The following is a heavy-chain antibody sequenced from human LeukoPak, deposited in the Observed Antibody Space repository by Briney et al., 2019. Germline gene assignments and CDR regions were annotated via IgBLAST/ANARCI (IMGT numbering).Heavy chain of an antibody. D-gene: IGHD3-3*01. V-gene: IGHV4-59*01. CDR2: IYYSGST. Sequence: SETLSLTCTVSGGSISSNYWSWIRQPPGKGLEWIGYIYYSGSTNYNPSLKSRVTISVDTSKNQFSLKLSSVTAADTAVYYCARGVSHDFWSGYYEDYWGQGTLVTVSS. CDR3: ARGVSHDFWSGYYEDY. J-gene: IGHJ4*02. CDR1: GGSISSNY.